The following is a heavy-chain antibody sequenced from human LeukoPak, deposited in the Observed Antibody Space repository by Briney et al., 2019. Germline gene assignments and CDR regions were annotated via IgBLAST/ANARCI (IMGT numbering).Heavy chain of an antibody. CDR2: ISSSSSYI. Sequence: GGSLRLSCAASGFTFRSYSMNWVRQAPGKGLEWVSSISSSSSYIYYADSVKGRFTISRDNAKNSLYLQMNSLRAEDTAVYYCARDAAYLASYNRGAFDSWGQGTMVTVSS. CDR1: GFTFRSYS. D-gene: IGHD1-26*01. CDR3: ARDAAYLASYNRGAFDS. J-gene: IGHJ3*02. V-gene: IGHV3-21*01.